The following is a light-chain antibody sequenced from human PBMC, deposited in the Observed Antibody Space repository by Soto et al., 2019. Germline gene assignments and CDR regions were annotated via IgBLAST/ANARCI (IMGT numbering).Light chain of an antibody. CDR3: SSYTNYNKPWV. CDR1: SGDVGGYNF. CDR2: DVS. V-gene: IGLV2-14*01. Sequence: QSALTQPASVSGSPGQSITISCTGTSGDVGGYNFVSWYQQHPGKAPKLMICDVSDRPSGVSNRFSGSKSGNTASLTISGLQAEDEADYYCSSYTNYNKPWVFGTGTKVTVL. J-gene: IGLJ1*01.